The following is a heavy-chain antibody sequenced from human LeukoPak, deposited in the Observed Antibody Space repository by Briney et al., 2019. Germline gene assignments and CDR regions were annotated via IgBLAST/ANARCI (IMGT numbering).Heavy chain of an antibody. D-gene: IGHD3-22*01. J-gene: IGHJ1*01. CDR2: IYPGDSDT. V-gene: IGHV5-51*01. Sequence: GASLKISCQGSGYSFTSYWIGWVRQLPGKGLEWMGIIYPGDSDTRYSPSFQGQVTISADKSISTAYLQWSSLKASDTAMYYCARRGYYDSSGYYEYFQHWGQGTLVTVSS. CDR3: ARRGYYDSSGYYEYFQH. CDR1: GYSFTSYW.